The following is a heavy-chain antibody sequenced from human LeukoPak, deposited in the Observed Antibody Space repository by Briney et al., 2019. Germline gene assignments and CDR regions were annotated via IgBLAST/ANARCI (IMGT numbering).Heavy chain of an antibody. CDR3: TTEHKSAIRTFDY. Sequence: GGSLRLSCAASGFTFSSYGMHWVRQAPGKGLEWVAVIWYDGINKFHADSVKGRFTISRDNSKNTGYLQMNSLRDEATAVYSCTTEHKSAIRTFDYWGQGTLVTVSS. CDR1: GFTFSSYG. J-gene: IGHJ4*02. V-gene: IGHV3-33*01. CDR2: IWYDGINK. D-gene: IGHD5-18*01.